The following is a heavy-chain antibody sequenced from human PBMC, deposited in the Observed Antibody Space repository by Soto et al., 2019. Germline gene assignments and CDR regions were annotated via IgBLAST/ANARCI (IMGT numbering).Heavy chain of an antibody. D-gene: IGHD5-12*01. CDR1: GFTFYNTW. J-gene: IGHJ4*02. CDR3: TTDRRSGYDPQFDF. CDR2: VKSKTDGGAT. V-gene: IGHV3-15*01. Sequence: EVQLVESGGDLVKPGGSLRLSCTASGFTFYNTWMSWVRQAPGKGLEWVGRVKSKTDGGATDYTAPVKGRFTISRDDSQNTLYLHMNSLQTDDTAVYYCTTDRRSGYDPQFDFWGQGTPFTVSS.